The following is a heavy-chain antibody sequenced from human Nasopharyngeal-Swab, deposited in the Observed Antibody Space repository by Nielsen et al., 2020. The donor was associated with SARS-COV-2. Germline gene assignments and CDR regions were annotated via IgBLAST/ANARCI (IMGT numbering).Heavy chain of an antibody. CDR3: TSSKT. D-gene: IGHD2-2*01. Sequence: SETLSLTCTVSGVSMSSSRSFYWGWIRQPPGKGLEWIGSVYNNGDTFYNPSLQSRVTISVETTENHFSLRLTSVTAADTALYYCTSSKTWGQGVLVTVSS. J-gene: IGHJ4*02. CDR2: VYNNGDT. V-gene: IGHV4-39*01. CDR1: GVSMSSSRSFY.